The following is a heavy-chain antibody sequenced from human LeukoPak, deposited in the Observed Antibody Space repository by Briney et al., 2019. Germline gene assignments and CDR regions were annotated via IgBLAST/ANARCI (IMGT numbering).Heavy chain of an antibody. CDR3: AKDQDYESSGYTYYFDY. Sequence: GGSLRLSCAASGFTFSSYAMTWVRQAPGKGLEWVSAISGSGGSTYYADSVKGRFTISRDNSRNTVYLQMNSLRAEDTAVYYCAKDQDYESSGYTYYFDYWGQGTLVTVSS. CDR2: ISGSGGST. D-gene: IGHD3-22*01. CDR1: GFTFSSYA. V-gene: IGHV3-23*01. J-gene: IGHJ4*02.